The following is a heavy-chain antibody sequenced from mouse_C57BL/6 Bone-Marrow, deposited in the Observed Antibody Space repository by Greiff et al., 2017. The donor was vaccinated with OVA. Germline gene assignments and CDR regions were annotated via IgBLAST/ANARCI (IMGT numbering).Heavy chain of an antibody. CDR1: GFSLTSYG. D-gene: IGHD1-1*01. V-gene: IGHV2-5*01. J-gene: IGHJ4*01. CDR2: IWRGGST. CDR3: ANSYYYGSTYYYAMDY. Sequence: QVQLKESGPGLVQPSQSLSITCTVSGFSLTSYGVHWVRQSPGKGLEWLGVIWRGGSTDYNAAFMSRLSITKDNSKSQVFFKMNSLQADDTAIYYCANSYYYGSTYYYAMDYWGQGTSVTVSS.